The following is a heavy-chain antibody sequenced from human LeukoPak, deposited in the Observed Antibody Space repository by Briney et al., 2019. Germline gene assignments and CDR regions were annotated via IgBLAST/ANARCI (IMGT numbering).Heavy chain of an antibody. CDR1: GSTFSSYA. CDR3: AKDLGFSSSWYYFDY. D-gene: IGHD6-13*01. CDR2: ISGNGGST. Sequence: GGSLRLSCVASGSTFSSYAMSWVRQAPGKGLEWVSGISGNGGSTYYADSVKGRSTISRDNSKNTLYLQMNSLRAEDTAVYYCAKDLGFSSSWYYFDYWGQGTLVTVSS. V-gene: IGHV3-23*01. J-gene: IGHJ4*02.